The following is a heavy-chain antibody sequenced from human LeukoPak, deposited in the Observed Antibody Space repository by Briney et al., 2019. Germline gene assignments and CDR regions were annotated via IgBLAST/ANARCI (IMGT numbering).Heavy chain of an antibody. CDR2: IWYDGSNK. V-gene: IGHV3-33*01. CDR3: ARSGDSSGNYFDY. Sequence: GGSLRLSCAASGFTFSNYGMHWVRQAPGKGLEWVAAIWYDGSNKYYADSVKGRFTISRDNSKNTLYLQMNSLRAEDTAVYYCARSGDSSGNYFDYWGQGTLVTVSS. CDR1: GFTFSNYG. J-gene: IGHJ4*02. D-gene: IGHD3-22*01.